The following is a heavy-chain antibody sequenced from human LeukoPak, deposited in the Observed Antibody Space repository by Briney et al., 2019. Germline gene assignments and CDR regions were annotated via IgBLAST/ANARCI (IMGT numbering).Heavy chain of an antibody. CDR2: VWSDGSNK. D-gene: IGHD2-15*01. J-gene: IGHJ5*02. CDR1: GFTFSNYG. CDR3: ARVTMVAAASYNWFVP. V-gene: IGHV3-33*01. Sequence: GGSLRLSCAASGFTFSNYGMHWVRQAPGKGLEWVAVVWSDGSNKYYADSVRGRFTISRDNSKNTLYLQMNSLRAEDTAVYYCARVTMVAAASYNWFVPWGQGTLVTVSS.